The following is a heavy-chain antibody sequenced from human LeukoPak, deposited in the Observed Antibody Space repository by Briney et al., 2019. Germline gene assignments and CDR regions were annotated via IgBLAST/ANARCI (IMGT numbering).Heavy chain of an antibody. CDR1: GFALSSHW. D-gene: IGHD5-24*01. Sequence: GGSLRLSCAASGFALSSHWMTWVRQVPGRGPEWVANVNRDGSETYYLDSVKGRFTISRDNAKNSLYLQMNSLRAEDTAIYYCTRVGYIDEGIDYWGQGTLVTVSS. J-gene: IGHJ4*02. CDR3: TRVGYIDEGIDY. CDR2: VNRDGSET. V-gene: IGHV3-7*04.